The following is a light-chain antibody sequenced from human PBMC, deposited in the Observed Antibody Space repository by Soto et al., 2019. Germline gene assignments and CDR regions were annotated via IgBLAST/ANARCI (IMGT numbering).Light chain of an antibody. CDR3: QQYDHLHPT. Sequence: DIQMTQSPSSLSASVGDRVTITCQASQDISNYLNWYQQKPGKAPKLLIYDASNLETGVPSRFSGSGSGTDFTFTISSLQPEDIETYYCQQYDHLHPTFSKGTKVDI. CDR2: DAS. J-gene: IGKJ1*01. CDR1: QDISNY. V-gene: IGKV1-33*01.